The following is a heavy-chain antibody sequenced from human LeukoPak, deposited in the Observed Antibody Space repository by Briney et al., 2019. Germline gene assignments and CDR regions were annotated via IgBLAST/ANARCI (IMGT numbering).Heavy chain of an antibody. Sequence: TLSLTCTVSGGSISSYYWSWIRQPPGKGLEWLALIYWDDDNRYSPSLRSRLTLTKDTSKNQAVLTMTNMDPVDTATYYCAHRAVATENWFDPWGQGTLVTVSS. CDR2: IYWDDDN. J-gene: IGHJ5*02. D-gene: IGHD2-21*01. CDR3: AHRAVATENWFDP. V-gene: IGHV2-5*08. CDR1: GGSISSYYW.